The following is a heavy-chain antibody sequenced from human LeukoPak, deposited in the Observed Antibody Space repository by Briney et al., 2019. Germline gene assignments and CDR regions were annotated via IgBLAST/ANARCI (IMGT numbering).Heavy chain of an antibody. Sequence: SETLPLTCTVSGGSISSSSYYWGWIRQPPGKGLEWIGSIYYSGSTYYNPSLKGRVTISVDTSKNQFSLKLTSVTAADTAVYYCARTTATNAYYFDYWGQGTLVTVSS. J-gene: IGHJ4*02. CDR3: ARTTATNAYYFDY. CDR2: IYYSGST. D-gene: IGHD4-17*01. V-gene: IGHV4-39*07. CDR1: GGSISSSSYY.